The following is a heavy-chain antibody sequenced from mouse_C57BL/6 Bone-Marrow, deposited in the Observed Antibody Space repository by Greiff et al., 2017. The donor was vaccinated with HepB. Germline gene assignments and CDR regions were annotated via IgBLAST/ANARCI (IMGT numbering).Heavy chain of an antibody. CDR3: ARHEGPDYYGSSFDY. CDR2: FYPGSGSI. J-gene: IGHJ2*01. CDR1: GYTFTEYT. V-gene: IGHV1-62-2*01. D-gene: IGHD1-1*01. Sequence: VVKPGASVKLSCKASGYTFTEYTIHWVKQRSGQGLEWIGWFYPGSGSIKYNEKFKDKATLTADKSSSTVYMELSRLTSEDSAVYFCARHEGPDYYGSSFDYWGQGTTLTVSS.